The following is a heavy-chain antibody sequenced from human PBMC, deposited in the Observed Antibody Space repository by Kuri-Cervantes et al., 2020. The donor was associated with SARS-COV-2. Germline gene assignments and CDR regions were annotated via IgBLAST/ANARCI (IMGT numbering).Heavy chain of an antibody. CDR3: ATSPSGLPGGAFDI. J-gene: IGHJ3*02. Sequence: ASVKVSCKVSGYILTELSMHWVRQAPGKGLEWMGGFDPEDGETIYAQKFQGRVTMTEDTSTDTAYMELSSLRSEDTAVYYCATSPSGLPGGAFDIWGQGTMVTVSS. D-gene: IGHD3-10*01. CDR1: GYILTELS. V-gene: IGHV1-24*01. CDR2: FDPEDGET.